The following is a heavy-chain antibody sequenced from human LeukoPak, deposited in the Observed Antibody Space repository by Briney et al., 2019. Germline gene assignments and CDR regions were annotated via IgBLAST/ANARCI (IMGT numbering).Heavy chain of an antibody. D-gene: IGHD4-11*01. CDR3: ATTTVTTEYYYYYYMDV. CDR1: GGSISSYY. V-gene: IGHV4-4*07. Sequence: KPSETLSLTCTVSGGSISSYYWSWIRQPAGKGLEWIGRIYTSGSTNYNPSLKSRVTISVVKSKNQFSLKLSSVTAADTAVYYCATTTVTTEYYYYYYMDVWGKGTTVTVSS. J-gene: IGHJ6*03. CDR2: IYTSGST.